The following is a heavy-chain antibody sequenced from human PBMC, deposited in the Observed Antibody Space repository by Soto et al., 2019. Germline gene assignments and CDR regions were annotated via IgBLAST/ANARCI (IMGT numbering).Heavy chain of an antibody. D-gene: IGHD3-10*01. Sequence: PSETLSLTCAVSGGSISSSNWWSWVRQPPGKGLEWIGEIYHSGSTNYNPSLKSRVTISVDKSKNQFSLKLSSVTAADTAVYYCARLYYYASGSYEFDYWGQGTLVT. CDR1: GGSISSSNW. CDR2: IYHSGST. CDR3: ARLYYYASGSYEFDY. V-gene: IGHV4-4*02. J-gene: IGHJ4*02.